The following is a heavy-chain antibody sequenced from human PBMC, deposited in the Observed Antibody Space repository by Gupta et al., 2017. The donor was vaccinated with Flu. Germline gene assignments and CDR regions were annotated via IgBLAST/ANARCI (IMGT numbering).Heavy chain of an antibody. CDR3: ARVWGFGELFKYLLGAFDI. CDR1: GYTFTSYD. CDR2: MNPNSGNT. D-gene: IGHD3-10*01. Sequence: QVQLVQSGAEVKKPGASAKVSCKASGYTFTSYDINWVRQATGQGLEWMGWMNPNSGNTGYAQKFQGRVTMTRNTSISTAYMELSSLRSEDTAVYYCARVWGFGELFKYLLGAFDIWGQGTMVTVSS. V-gene: IGHV1-8*01. J-gene: IGHJ3*02.